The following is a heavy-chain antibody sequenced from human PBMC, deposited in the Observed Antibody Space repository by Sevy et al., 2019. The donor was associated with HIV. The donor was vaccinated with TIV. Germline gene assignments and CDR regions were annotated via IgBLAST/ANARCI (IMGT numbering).Heavy chain of an antibody. Sequence: GGYLRLSCAASGFPFSTYAMHWVRQAPGKGLEWLAVIWYDGSNNYHADSVKGRFTISRDNSKNTLYLQMDSLRAADTAVYYYAKSGRVVVAGTTNYFDSWGQGTLVTVSS. J-gene: IGHJ4*02. CDR1: GFPFSTYA. V-gene: IGHV3-33*06. CDR2: IWYDGSNN. CDR3: AKSGRVVVAGTTNYFDS. D-gene: IGHD6-19*01.